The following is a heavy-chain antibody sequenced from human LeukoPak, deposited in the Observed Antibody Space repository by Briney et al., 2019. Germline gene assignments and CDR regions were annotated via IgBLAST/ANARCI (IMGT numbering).Heavy chain of an antibody. CDR3: ARGGAFGEFFDY. D-gene: IGHD3-10*01. Sequence: ASVKVSCKASGYTFSGYYMHWVRQAPGQGLEWMGWINPHSGGTNYAQKFQGRVTMTRDTSISTAYMELSRLRSDDTAVFYCARGGAFGEFFDYWGQGTLVTVSS. CDR2: INPHSGGT. CDR1: GYTFSGYY. V-gene: IGHV1-2*02. J-gene: IGHJ4*02.